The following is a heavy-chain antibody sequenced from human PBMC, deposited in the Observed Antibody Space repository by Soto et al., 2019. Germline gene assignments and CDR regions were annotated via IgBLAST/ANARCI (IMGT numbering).Heavy chain of an antibody. V-gene: IGHV4-34*01. D-gene: IGHD6-13*01. Sequence: PSETLSLTCAVYGGSFSGYYWSWIRQPPGKGLEWIGEINHSGSTNYNPSLKSRVTISVDTPKNQFSLKLSSVTAADTAVYYCARGLVRKGMDVWGQGTTVTVSS. CDR1: GGSFSGYY. CDR2: INHSGST. J-gene: IGHJ6*02. CDR3: ARGLVRKGMDV.